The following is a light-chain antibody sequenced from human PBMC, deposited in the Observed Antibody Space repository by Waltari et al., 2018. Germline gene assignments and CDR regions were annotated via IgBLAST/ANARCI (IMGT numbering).Light chain of an antibody. Sequence: DIQMTQSPSTLSASVGDRVTITCRASQSIDRWLAWHQQKPGKAPKALIYKTSSLERGVPSRFSGSGSGTEFTLTISSLQPDDFATYYCQQYYSDSITFGQGTRLEIK. CDR2: KTS. CDR3: QQYYSDSIT. V-gene: IGKV1-5*03. CDR1: QSIDRW. J-gene: IGKJ5*01.